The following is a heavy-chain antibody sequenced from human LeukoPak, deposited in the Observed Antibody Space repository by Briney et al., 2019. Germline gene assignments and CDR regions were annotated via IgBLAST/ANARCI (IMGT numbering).Heavy chain of an antibody. CDR2: ISGSGDNT. D-gene: IGHD6-13*01. CDR3: ARALGYRKTYLDY. J-gene: IGHJ4*02. CDR1: GFTFSSHG. Sequence: SGGSLRLSCAASGFTFSSHGMSWVRQAPGKGLEWVSTISGSGDNTYYADSVKGRFTISRDNAKNSLYLQMNSLRAEDTAVYYCARALGYRKTYLDYWGQGTLVTVSS. V-gene: IGHV3-23*01.